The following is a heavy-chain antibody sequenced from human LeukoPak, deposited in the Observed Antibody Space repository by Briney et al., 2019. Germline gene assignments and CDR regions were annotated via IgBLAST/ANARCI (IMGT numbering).Heavy chain of an antibody. D-gene: IGHD1-1*01. CDR1: GFSFSSYS. CDR3: ARRGTGHGMDV. V-gene: IGHV3-21*01. J-gene: IGHJ6*02. CDR2: ISGSGKNI. Sequence: GGSLRLSCAASGFSFSSYSLNWVRQAPGKGLERVSSISGSGKNIYYADSVKGRFIISRDNAKNSLYLQMNSLRVEDTAVYYCARRGTGHGMDVWGQGTTVIVSS.